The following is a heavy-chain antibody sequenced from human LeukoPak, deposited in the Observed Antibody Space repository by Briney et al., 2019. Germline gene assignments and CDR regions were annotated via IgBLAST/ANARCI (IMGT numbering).Heavy chain of an antibody. V-gene: IGHV3-48*01. Sequence: GGSLRLSCAASGFTFISYSMNWVRQAPGKGLEWISYISSGSNTIYYADSVKGRFTISRDNAKNSLHLQMSSLRAEDTAVYYCARDLLEIAADSYFDYWGQGTLVTVSS. CDR2: ISSGSNTI. CDR1: GFTFISYS. D-gene: IGHD6-13*01. J-gene: IGHJ4*02. CDR3: ARDLLEIAADSYFDY.